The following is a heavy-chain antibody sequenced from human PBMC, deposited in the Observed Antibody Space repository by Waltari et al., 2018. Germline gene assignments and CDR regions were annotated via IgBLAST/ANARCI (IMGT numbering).Heavy chain of an antibody. Sequence: QVQLVQSGAEVKKPGSSVKVSCKASGGTFSSYAISWVRQAPGQGLEWMGGIIPSLGTANHAQKFQGRVTSTADESTSTADMELSSGRSEDTAVYYCARVGMLDPWGQGTLVTVSS. CDR3: ARVGMLDP. D-gene: IGHD2-8*01. CDR2: IIPSLGTA. CDR1: GGTFSSYA. J-gene: IGHJ5*02. V-gene: IGHV1-69*13.